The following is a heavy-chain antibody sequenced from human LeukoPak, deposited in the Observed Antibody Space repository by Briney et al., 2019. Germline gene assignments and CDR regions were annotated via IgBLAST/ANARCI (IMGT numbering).Heavy chain of an antibody. J-gene: IGHJ4*02. V-gene: IGHV3-33*01. CDR1: GFTFSSHG. Sequence: GGSLRLSCAASGFTFSSHGIHWVRQAPGKGLEWVAVIWYDGSQRHYADSVKGRFTISRDNSKKTVYLQMNSLRAEDTAVYYCTTDQEQQLARPLEFDYWGQGTLVTVSS. CDR3: TTDQEQQLARPLEFDY. D-gene: IGHD6-13*01. CDR2: IWYDGSQR.